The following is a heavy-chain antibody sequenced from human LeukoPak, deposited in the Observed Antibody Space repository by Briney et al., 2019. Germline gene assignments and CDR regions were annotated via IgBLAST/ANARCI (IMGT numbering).Heavy chain of an antibody. Sequence: SESLSLTCGVSGYSISSHYWGWIRQPPGKGLEWIGTIYHSGITYYNPSLKSRVTISVDTSKNQFSLKLSSVTAADTAVYYCAGTVVAATNWFDPWGQGTPVTVSS. V-gene: IGHV4-38-2*01. CDR3: AGTVVAATNWFDP. D-gene: IGHD2-15*01. J-gene: IGHJ5*02. CDR1: GYSISSHY. CDR2: IYHSGIT.